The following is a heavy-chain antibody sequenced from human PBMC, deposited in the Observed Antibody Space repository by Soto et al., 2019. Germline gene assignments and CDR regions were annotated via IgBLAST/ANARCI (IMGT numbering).Heavy chain of an antibody. CDR3: ATPEYWMNGSRNYVGNDAFDC. CDR2: MNPNSGNT. D-gene: IGHD1-7*01. J-gene: IGHJ4*01. V-gene: IGHV1-8*01. Sequence: GASVKVSCKASGYTFTSYDINWVRQATGQGLEWMGWMNPNSGNTGYAQKFQGRATMTRNTSISQAYMELSSLRSEDTAVYYCATPEYWMNGSRNYVGNDAFDCGRQGTLVGVAS. CDR1: GYTFTSYD.